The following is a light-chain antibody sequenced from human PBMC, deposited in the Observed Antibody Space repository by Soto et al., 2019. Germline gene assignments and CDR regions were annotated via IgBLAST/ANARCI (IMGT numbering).Light chain of an antibody. Sequence: EIVMTQSPATLSVSPGEGATLSCRASQSISSNLAWYQQKPGQAPRLLIYGASTRVTGIPARFSGSGSETECTLTISSLQSEDFALYYCQHYNNWPPGRTFGQGTKVEIK. CDR2: GAS. V-gene: IGKV3-15*01. CDR1: QSISSN. J-gene: IGKJ1*01. CDR3: QHYNNWPPGRT.